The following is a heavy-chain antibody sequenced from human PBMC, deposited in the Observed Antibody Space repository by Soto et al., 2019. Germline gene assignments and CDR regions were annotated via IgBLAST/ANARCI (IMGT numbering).Heavy chain of an antibody. V-gene: IGHV3-30*18. CDR1: GYTFSSYG. CDR2: ISYDGSNK. Sequence: GESLGLSCAASGYTFSSYGMHWVRQAPGKWLEWVAVISYDGSNKYYADSVKGRFTISRDNSKNTLYLRMNSLRAEDTAVYYCAKVVGIAARLYYYYYGMDVSGQGTTVTVSS. D-gene: IGHD6-6*01. J-gene: IGHJ6*02. CDR3: AKVVGIAARLYYYYYGMDV.